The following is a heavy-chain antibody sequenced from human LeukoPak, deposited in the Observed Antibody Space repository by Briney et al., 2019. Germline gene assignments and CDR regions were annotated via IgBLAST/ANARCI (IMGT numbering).Heavy chain of an antibody. Sequence: VKVSCKASGYTFTSYAMHWVRQAPGQRLEWMGWINAGNGNTRYSQKLQGRVTITRDTSANTVYMELSSLRSGDTAVYYCARDDWNYKFTIHSYYYCMDVWGQGTTVTVSS. CDR2: INAGNGNT. D-gene: IGHD1-7*01. J-gene: IGHJ6*02. CDR3: ARDDWNYKFTIHSYYYCMDV. CDR1: GYTFTSYA. V-gene: IGHV1-3*01.